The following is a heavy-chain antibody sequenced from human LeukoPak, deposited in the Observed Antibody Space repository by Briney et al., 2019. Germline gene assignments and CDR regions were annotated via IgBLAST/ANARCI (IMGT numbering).Heavy chain of an antibody. CDR1: GFTFSSYA. D-gene: IGHD3-10*01. CDR3: AREPRVDGSGSSPYYYYYMDV. CDR2: ISGSGGST. J-gene: IGHJ6*03. Sequence: GESLRLSCAASGFTFSSYAMSWVRQAPGKGLEWVSAISGSGGSTYYADSVKGRFTISRDNSKNTLYLQMNSLRAEDTAVYYCAREPRVDGSGSSPYYYYYMDVWGKGTTVTIFS. V-gene: IGHV3-23*01.